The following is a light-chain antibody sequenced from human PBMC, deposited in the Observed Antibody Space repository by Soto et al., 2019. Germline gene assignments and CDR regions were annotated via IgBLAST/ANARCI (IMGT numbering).Light chain of an antibody. V-gene: IGLV2-14*01. CDR2: AVT. Sequence: QYALTQAASVSGSPGQSITSACTGTSSDIGSYDYVSWYQQRPGEVHKVPTYAVTYRLSGVSYRFSGSKSGNTASLTIAGLQPEVEGVDYCFSYTTSDTVIFGGVTKLPVL. CDR3: FSYTTSDTVI. CDR1: SSDIGSYDY. J-gene: IGLJ2*01.